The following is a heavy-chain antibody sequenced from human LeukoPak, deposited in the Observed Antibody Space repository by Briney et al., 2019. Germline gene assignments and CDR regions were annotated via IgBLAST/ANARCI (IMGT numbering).Heavy chain of an antibody. V-gene: IGHV3-21*01. J-gene: IGHJ3*02. D-gene: IGHD1-26*01. CDR2: ISSSSSYI. Sequence: GESLRLSCAASGFSVNTYTMYWVRQAPGKGLEWVSSISSSSSYIYYADSVKGRFTISRDNAKNSLYLQMNSLRAEDTAVYYCARVMSGSPRGAFDIWGQGTMVTVSS. CDR3: ARVMSGSPRGAFDI. CDR1: GFSVNTYT.